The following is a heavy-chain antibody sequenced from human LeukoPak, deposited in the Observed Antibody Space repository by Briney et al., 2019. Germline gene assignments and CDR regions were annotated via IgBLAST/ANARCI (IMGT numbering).Heavy chain of an antibody. V-gene: IGHV3-21*04. CDR2: ISSISYI. Sequence: GGSLRLSCAASGFTFSSYSMNWVRQAPGKGLEWVSSISSISYIYYADSVKGRFTISRDNAKNSLYLHMNSLRPEDTAFYHCARHRCSSTTCSFDSWGQGSLVTVSS. CDR3: ARHRCSSTTCSFDS. CDR1: GFTFSSYS. J-gene: IGHJ4*02. D-gene: IGHD2-2*01.